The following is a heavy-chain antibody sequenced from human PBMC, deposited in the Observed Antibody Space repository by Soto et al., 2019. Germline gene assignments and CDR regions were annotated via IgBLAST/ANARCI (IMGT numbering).Heavy chain of an antibody. CDR2: ISSSSSYT. CDR1: GFTFSDYY. Sequence: GGSLRLSCAASGFTFSDYYMSWIRQAPGKGLEWVSYISSSSSYTNYADSVKGRFTISRDNAKNSLYLQMNSLRAEDTAVYYCARDKGPFSSSSGFDAFDIWGQGTMVTVSS. CDR3: ARDKGPFSSSSGFDAFDI. V-gene: IGHV3-11*05. D-gene: IGHD6-13*01. J-gene: IGHJ3*02.